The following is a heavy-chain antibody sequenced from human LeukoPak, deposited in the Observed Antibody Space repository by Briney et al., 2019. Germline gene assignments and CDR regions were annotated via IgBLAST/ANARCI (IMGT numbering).Heavy chain of an antibody. CDR1: GGSISSYS. CDR3: ARDHSSGWYYFDY. Sequence: PSETLSPTCTVSGGSISSYSWTWIRQPAGKGLEWIGRIYTSGSTNYNPSLKSRVTMSVDTSKNQFSLKLSSVTAADTAVYYCARDHSSGWYYFDYWGQGTLVTVSS. V-gene: IGHV4-4*07. CDR2: IYTSGST. D-gene: IGHD6-19*01. J-gene: IGHJ4*02.